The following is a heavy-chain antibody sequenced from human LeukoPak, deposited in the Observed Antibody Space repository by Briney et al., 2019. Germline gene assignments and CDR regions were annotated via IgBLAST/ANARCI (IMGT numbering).Heavy chain of an antibody. J-gene: IGHJ5*02. D-gene: IGHD3-9*01. CDR1: GGTFSSYV. CDR3: AKLTRYFGGGPPMAGFDP. Sequence: SVKVSCKASGGTFSSYVISWVRQAPGQGLEWMGGIIPIFGTTSYAQKFQGRVTITAGESTSTAYMELSSLTSEDTAVYYCAKLTRYFGGGPPMAGFDPWGQGTLVIVSS. CDR2: IIPIFGTT. V-gene: IGHV1-69*13.